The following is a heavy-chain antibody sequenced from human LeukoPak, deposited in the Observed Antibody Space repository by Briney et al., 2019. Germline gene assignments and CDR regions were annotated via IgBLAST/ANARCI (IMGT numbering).Heavy chain of an antibody. CDR2: ISYDGSNK. CDR1: GFTFSSYG. Sequence: GRSLRLSCAASGFTFSSYGMHWVRQAPGKGLEWVAVISYDGSNKYYADSVKGRFTISRDNSKNTLYLQMNSLRAEDTAVYYSAVNRGYSGYDYGLDYWGQGTLVTVSS. CDR3: AVNRGYSGYDYGLDY. V-gene: IGHV3-30*03. D-gene: IGHD5-12*01. J-gene: IGHJ4*02.